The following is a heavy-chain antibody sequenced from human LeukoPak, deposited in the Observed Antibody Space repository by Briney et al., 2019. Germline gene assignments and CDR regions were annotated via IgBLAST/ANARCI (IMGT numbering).Heavy chain of an antibody. CDR2: IIPIFGTA. D-gene: IGHD6-19*01. J-gene: IGHJ3*02. V-gene: IGHV1-69*13. CDR1: GGTFSSYA. Sequence: SVKVSCKASGGTFSSYATSWVRQAPGQGLEWMGGIIPIFGTANYAQKFQGRVTITADESTSTAYMELSSLRSEDTAVYYCARRRVAVAPSLDIWGQGTMVTVSS. CDR3: ARRRVAVAPSLDI.